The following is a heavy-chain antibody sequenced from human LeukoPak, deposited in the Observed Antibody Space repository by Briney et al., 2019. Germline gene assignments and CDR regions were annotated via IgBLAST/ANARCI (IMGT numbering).Heavy chain of an antibody. D-gene: IGHD4-11*01. CDR2: ISYDGSNK. Sequence: GGSLRLSCAASGFTFSSYGMHWVRQAPGKGLEWVAVISYDGSNKYYADSVKGRFTISRDNSKNTLYLQMNSLRAEDTAVYYCARGPSTPYSTDGGVYYYYMDVWGKGTTVTVSS. CDR3: ARGPSTPYSTDGGVYYYYMDV. CDR1: GFTFSSYG. V-gene: IGHV3-30*03. J-gene: IGHJ6*03.